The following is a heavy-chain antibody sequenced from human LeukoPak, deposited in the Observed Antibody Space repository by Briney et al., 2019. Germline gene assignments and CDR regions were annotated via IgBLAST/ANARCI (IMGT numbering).Heavy chain of an antibody. D-gene: IGHD3-22*01. J-gene: IGHJ3*02. CDR3: AKGHYYDSSGYLKEYAFDI. CDR1: GFTFSSYA. CDR2: ISGSGGST. Sequence: GGSLRLSCAASGFTFSSYAMSWVRQAPGKGLEWVSAISGSGGSTYYADSVKGRFTISRDNSKNTLYLQMNSLRAEDTAVYYCAKGHYYDSSGYLKEYAFDIWGQGTMVTVSS. V-gene: IGHV3-23*01.